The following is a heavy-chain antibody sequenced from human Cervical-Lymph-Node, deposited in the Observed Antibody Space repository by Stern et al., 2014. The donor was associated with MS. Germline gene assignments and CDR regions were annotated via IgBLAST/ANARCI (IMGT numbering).Heavy chain of an antibody. Sequence: QVQLVESGAEVKKPGSSVKVSCKASGGTFSSYAISWVRQAPGQGLEWMGGTIPIFGIANYAQKFQGRGTITADKSTSTAYMELSSLRSEDTAVYYCARDPLELRQLYYYGMDVWGQGTTVTVSS. CDR1: GGTFSSYA. V-gene: IGHV1-69*17. CDR3: ARDPLELRQLYYYGMDV. J-gene: IGHJ6*02. CDR2: TIPIFGIA. D-gene: IGHD1-7*01.